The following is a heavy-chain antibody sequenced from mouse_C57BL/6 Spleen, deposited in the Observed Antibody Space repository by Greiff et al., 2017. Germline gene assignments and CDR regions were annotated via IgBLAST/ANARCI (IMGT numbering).Heavy chain of an antibody. Sequence: EVQLQESGGGLVKPGGSLKLSCAASGFTFSDYGMHWVRQAPEKGLEWVAYISSGSSTIYYADTVKGRFTISRDNAKNTLFLQMTSLRSEDTAMYYCARTDYYGSSYDDYWGQGTTLTVSS. V-gene: IGHV5-17*01. CDR3: ARTDYYGSSYDDY. D-gene: IGHD1-1*01. CDR1: GFTFSDYG. CDR2: ISSGSSTI. J-gene: IGHJ2*01.